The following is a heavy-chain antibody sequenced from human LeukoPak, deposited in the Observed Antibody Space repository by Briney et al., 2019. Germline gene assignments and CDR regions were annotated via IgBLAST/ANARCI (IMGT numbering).Heavy chain of an antibody. Sequence: GSLRLSCAASGFTFSDYYMSWIRQAPGKGLEWIGEINHSGSTNYNPSLKSRVTISLDTSKSQFSLKLSSVTAADTAVYYCARDSPRFSCWGQGTLVTVSS. J-gene: IGHJ4*02. CDR2: INHSGST. CDR1: GFTFSDYY. CDR3: ARDSPRFSC. V-gene: IGHV4-34*01. D-gene: IGHD3-10*01.